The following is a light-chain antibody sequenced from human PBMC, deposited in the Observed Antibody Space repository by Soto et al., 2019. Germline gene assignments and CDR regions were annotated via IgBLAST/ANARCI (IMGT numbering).Light chain of an antibody. J-gene: IGKJ2*01. V-gene: IGKV1-39*01. CDR2: AAS. CDR1: QRISNY. CDR3: QQSYSPPYT. Sequence: IQMTQSPSPLSASVGDRVTITCRASQRISNYLNWYQHKPGKAPELLIYAASSLQSGVPSRFSGGGSGTHFALTISSLQPQDFGTYCCQQSYSPPYTVGQGTKREMK.